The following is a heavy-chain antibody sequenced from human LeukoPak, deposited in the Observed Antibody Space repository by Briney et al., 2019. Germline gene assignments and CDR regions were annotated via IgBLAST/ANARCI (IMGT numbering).Heavy chain of an antibody. V-gene: IGHV4-34*01. J-gene: IGHJ4*02. D-gene: IGHD2-21*02. CDR2: INHSGST. CDR3: ARGGRHIVVVTARPSFDY. Sequence: SETLSLTCAVYGGSFSGYYWSWIRQPPGKGLEWIGEINHSGSTNYNPSLKSRVTISVDTSKNQFSLKLSSVTAADTAVYYCARGGRHIVVVTARPSFDYWGQETLVTVSS. CDR1: GGSFSGYY.